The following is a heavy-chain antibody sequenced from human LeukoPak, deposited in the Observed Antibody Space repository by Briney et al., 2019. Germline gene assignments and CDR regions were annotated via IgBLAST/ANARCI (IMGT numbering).Heavy chain of an antibody. Sequence: SETLSLTCTVSGGSISSYYWSWIRQPPGKGLEWIGTICYSGSTFYNPSLKSRVTISVDTSKNQFSLRLSSVTAADTAVYYCARSVYIVVEYYFDCWGQGALVTVSS. CDR3: ARSVYIVVEYYFDC. CDR1: GGSISSYY. CDR2: ICYSGST. D-gene: IGHD2-15*01. J-gene: IGHJ4*02. V-gene: IGHV4-59*04.